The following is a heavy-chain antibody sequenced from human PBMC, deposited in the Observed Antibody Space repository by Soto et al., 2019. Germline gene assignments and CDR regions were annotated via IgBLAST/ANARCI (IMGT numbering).Heavy chain of an antibody. Sequence: SVKVSCKASGGTFSSYAISWVRQAPGQGLEWMEGIIPIFGTANYAQKFQGRVTITADESTSTAYMELSSLRSEDTAVYYCAVERRITIFGVVPYNWFDPWGQGTLVTVSS. J-gene: IGHJ5*02. CDR2: IIPIFGTA. CDR1: GGTFSSYA. D-gene: IGHD3-3*01. CDR3: AVERRITIFGVVPYNWFDP. V-gene: IGHV1-69*13.